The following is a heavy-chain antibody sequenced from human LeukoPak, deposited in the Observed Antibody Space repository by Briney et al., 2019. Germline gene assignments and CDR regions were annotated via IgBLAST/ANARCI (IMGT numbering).Heavy chain of an antibody. J-gene: IGHJ6*02. CDR2: MNQDGSAK. D-gene: IGHD3-16*01. Sequence: RGSLRLSCAASGFTFSVSWMSWVRPAPGKGLEWVAKMNQDGSAKGYVGSVKGRFTIYRDNARNTLYLQMSSLRPEDTAVYYCATYTHSVAGDVWGQGTTVTVSS. V-gene: IGHV3-7*01. CDR3: ATYTHSVAGDV. CDR1: GFTFSVSW.